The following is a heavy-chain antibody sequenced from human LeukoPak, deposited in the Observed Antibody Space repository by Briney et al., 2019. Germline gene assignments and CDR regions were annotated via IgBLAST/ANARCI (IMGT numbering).Heavy chain of an antibody. Sequence: GGSLSLSCAASEFMFRGYGMHWVRQATGKGLEWVAFIRYDGNDKQYADSVKGRFTISRDNSKNTLYLQMNSLRTEDTAVYYCAKDERVILTNMDVWGKGTTVTISS. D-gene: IGHD2-21*01. J-gene: IGHJ6*03. CDR1: EFMFRGYG. V-gene: IGHV3-30*02. CDR3: AKDERVILTNMDV. CDR2: IRYDGNDK.